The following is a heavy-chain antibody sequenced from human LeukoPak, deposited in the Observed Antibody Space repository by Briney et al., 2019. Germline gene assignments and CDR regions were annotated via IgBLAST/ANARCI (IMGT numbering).Heavy chain of an antibody. CDR3: ARGADSSGYYSIFYFDY. V-gene: IGHV4-61*08. CDR2: IYYSGST. Sequence: SQTLSLTCTVSGGSISSGDYYWSWIRQPPGKGLEWIGYIYYSGSTNYNPSLKSRVTISVDTSKNQFSLKLSSVTAADTAVYYCARGADSSGYYSIFYFDYWGQGTLVTVSS. J-gene: IGHJ4*02. CDR1: GGSISSGDYY. D-gene: IGHD3-22*01.